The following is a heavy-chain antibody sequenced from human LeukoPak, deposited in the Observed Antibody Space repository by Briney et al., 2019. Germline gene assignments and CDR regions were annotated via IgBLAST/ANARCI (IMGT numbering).Heavy chain of an antibody. CDR1: GFTFSSYA. V-gene: IGHV3-30-3*01. J-gene: IGHJ3*02. CDR2: ISYDGSNK. D-gene: IGHD1-26*01. Sequence: GRSLRLSCAASGFTFSSYAMHWVRQAPGKGLEWVAVISYDGSNKYYADSVKGRFTISRDNSKNTLYLQMNSLRSEDTAVYYCARDSRVGALGGAFDIWGQGTMVTVSS. CDR3: ARDSRVGALGGAFDI.